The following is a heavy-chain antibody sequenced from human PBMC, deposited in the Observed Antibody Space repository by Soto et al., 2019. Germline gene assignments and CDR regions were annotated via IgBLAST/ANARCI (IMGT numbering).Heavy chain of an antibody. Sequence: EVQLVQSGGGLVQPGGSLRLSCAGYGVTVTSNYMNWVRQAPGKGLEWVSVIYSGENAYYADSVAGRFTISRDNSKNTRYRQMNSLRVEDTAVYYCARDLDAFDTWGQGTTVIVSS. CDR3: ARDLDAFDT. CDR1: GVTVTSNY. J-gene: IGHJ3*02. V-gene: IGHV3-53*01. CDR2: IYSGENA.